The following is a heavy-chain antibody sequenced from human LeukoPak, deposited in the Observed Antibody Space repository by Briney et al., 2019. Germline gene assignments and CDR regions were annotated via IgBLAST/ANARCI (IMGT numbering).Heavy chain of an antibody. CDR3: TTVGDYGDYYYYYYYMDV. J-gene: IGHJ6*03. Sequence: GGSLRLSCAASGFTFSDYYMSWIRQAPGKGLEWVGRIKSKTDGGTTDYAAPVKGRFTISRDDSKNTLYLQMNSLKTEDTAVYYCTTVGDYGDYYYYYYYMDVWGKGTTVTVSS. D-gene: IGHD4-17*01. CDR1: GFTFSDYY. V-gene: IGHV3-15*01. CDR2: IKSKTDGGTT.